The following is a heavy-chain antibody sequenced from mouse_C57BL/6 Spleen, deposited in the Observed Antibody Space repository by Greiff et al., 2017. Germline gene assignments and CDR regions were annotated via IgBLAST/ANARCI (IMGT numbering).Heavy chain of an antibody. V-gene: IGHV5-9-1*02. D-gene: IGHD2-1*01. CDR1: GFTFSSYA. J-gene: IGHJ4*01. Sequence: EVMLVESGEGLVKPGGSLKLSCAASGFTFSSYAMSWVRPTPEKRLEWVAYISSGGDYIYYADTVKGLFTISRDNARNTLYLQMSSLKSEDTAMYYCTRDYGNYGVDYWGQGTSVTVSS. CDR3: TRDYGNYGVDY. CDR2: ISSGGDYI.